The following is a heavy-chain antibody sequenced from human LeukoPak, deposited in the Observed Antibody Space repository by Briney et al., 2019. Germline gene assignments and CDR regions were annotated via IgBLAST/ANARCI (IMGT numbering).Heavy chain of an antibody. D-gene: IGHD3-22*01. CDR3: ARGFRDGSSGYYY. CDR2: ISSSSSYI. Sequence: GGSLRLSCAASGFTFSSYSMNWVCQAPGKGLEWVSSISSSSSYIYYADSVKGRFTISRDNAKNSLYLQMNSLRAEDTAVYYCARGFRDGSSGYYYWGQGTLVTVSS. CDR1: GFTFSSYS. V-gene: IGHV3-21*01. J-gene: IGHJ4*02.